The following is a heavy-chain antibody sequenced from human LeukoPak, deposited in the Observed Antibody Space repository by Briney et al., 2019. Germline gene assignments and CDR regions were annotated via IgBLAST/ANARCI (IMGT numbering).Heavy chain of an antibody. D-gene: IGHD2-2*01. Sequence: SETLSLTCTVSGGSISSYYWSWIRQPPGKGLEWIEYIYYSGSTNYNPSLKSRVTISVDTSKNQFSLKLSSVTAADTAVYYCAGSQYTLGYCSSTSCYAGGDAFDIWGQGTMVTVSS. CDR1: GGSISSYY. V-gene: IGHV4-59*01. CDR3: AGSQYTLGYCSSTSCYAGGDAFDI. J-gene: IGHJ3*02. CDR2: IYYSGST.